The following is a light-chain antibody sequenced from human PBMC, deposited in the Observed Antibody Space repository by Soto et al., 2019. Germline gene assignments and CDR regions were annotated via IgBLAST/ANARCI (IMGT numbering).Light chain of an antibody. CDR2: GAS. Sequence: EIVLTQSPGSLSLSPGERATLSCRASQSVSSNYLAWYQQKPGQAPRLLIYGASSRATGIPDRFSGSGSGTDFTLTISRLEPEDFAVYYCQQYGGSPRTFGQGTNVEIK. J-gene: IGKJ1*01. V-gene: IGKV3-20*01. CDR3: QQYGGSPRT. CDR1: QSVSSNY.